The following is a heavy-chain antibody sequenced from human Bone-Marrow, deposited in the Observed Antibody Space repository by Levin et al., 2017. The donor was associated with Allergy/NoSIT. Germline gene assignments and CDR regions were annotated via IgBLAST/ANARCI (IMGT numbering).Heavy chain of an antibody. V-gene: IGHV4-39*01. CDR3: ARRWSGTYPFKH. CDR2: MDFRGTT. CDR1: GGSTRSSSDR. Sequence: SETLSLTCSISGGSTRSSSDRWGWIRQAPGTGLEWIGTMDFRGTTTYNPSLSSRATISAHRSTHQVSLRLTSVTAAATGVYYCARRWSGTYPFKHWGPGILVTVS. D-gene: IGHD1-26*01. J-gene: IGHJ1*01.